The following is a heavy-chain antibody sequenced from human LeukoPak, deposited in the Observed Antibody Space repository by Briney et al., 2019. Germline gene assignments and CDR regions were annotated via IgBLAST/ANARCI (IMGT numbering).Heavy chain of an antibody. J-gene: IGHJ4*02. CDR2: IKEDGSEK. CDR3: ARDPSSLRDSYDY. CDR1: GFTFSSYW. V-gene: IGHV3-7*01. Sequence: PGGSLRLSCTASGFTFSSYWMNWVRQAPGKGLEWVANIKEDGSEKYYVDSVKGRFTISRDNAENSLYLQMNSLRAEDTAVYYCARDPSSLRDSYDYWGQGTLVTVSS.